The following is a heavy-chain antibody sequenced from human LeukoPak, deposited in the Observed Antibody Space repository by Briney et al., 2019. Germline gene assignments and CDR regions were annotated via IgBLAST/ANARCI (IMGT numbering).Heavy chain of an antibody. V-gene: IGHV3-30-3*01. CDR1: GFIFSSYA. D-gene: IGHD5-24*01. J-gene: IGHJ6*02. CDR2: ISYDASNK. Sequence: GGSLRLSCAASGFIFSSYAMHWVRQAPGKGPEWVAVISYDASNKYYADSVKGRFTISRDNSKNTLYLQMNSLRAEDTAVYYCARGGGYNYASYFYGMDVWGQGTTVTVSS. CDR3: ARGGGYNYASYFYGMDV.